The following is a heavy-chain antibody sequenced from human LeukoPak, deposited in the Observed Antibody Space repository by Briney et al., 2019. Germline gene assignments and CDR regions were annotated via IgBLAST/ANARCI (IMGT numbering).Heavy chain of an antibody. CDR2: IKQDGSEK. J-gene: IGHJ6*02. CDR3: ARIAAAGPDLSPFHYYYYGMDV. D-gene: IGHD6-13*01. CDR1: GFTFSSYW. Sequence: GGSLRLSCAASGFTFSSYWMSWVRQAPGKGLEWVANIKQDGSEKYYVDSVKGRFTISRDNAKNSLYLQMNSLRAEDTAVYYCARIAAAGPDLSPFHYYYYGMDVWGQGTTVTVSS. V-gene: IGHV3-7*01.